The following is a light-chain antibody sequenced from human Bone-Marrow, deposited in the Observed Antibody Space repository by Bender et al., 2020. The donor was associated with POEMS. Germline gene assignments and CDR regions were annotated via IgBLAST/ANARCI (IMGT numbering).Light chain of an antibody. CDR1: DLGDKY. Sequence: SYEVTQPPSVSVSPGQTASITCSGDDLGDKYVAWYQQKPGQSPVLVIYQDTKRPSGIPERFSGSNSGNTATLTISGTQAMDEAVYSCQAWDTYSVIFGGGTTLTVL. V-gene: IGLV3-1*01. CDR3: QAWDTYSVI. CDR2: QDT. J-gene: IGLJ2*01.